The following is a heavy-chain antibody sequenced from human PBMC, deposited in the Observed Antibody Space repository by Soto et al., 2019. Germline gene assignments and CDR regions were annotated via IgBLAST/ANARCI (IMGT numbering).Heavy chain of an antibody. CDR1: GYTFTSYG. D-gene: IGHD3-10*01. V-gene: IGHV1-18*01. J-gene: IGHJ4*02. CDR2: ISAYNGNT. Sequence: ASVKVSCKASGYTFTSYGISWVRQAPGQGLEWMGWISAYNGNTNYAQKLQGRVTMTTDTSTSTAYMELRSLRSDDTAVYYCARIESMFRGVNYFDYWGQGTLVTVSS. CDR3: ARIESMFRGVNYFDY.